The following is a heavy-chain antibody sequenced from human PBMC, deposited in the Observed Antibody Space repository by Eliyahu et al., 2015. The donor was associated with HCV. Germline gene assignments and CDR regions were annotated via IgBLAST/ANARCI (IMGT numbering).Heavy chain of an antibody. Sequence: QVQLVQSGAEVKKPGSSVKVSCKASGDTFNRYAISWVRQAPGQGLEWMGRIIPLLGVIHHAQKVQGRVTISADKSTSTAYMELSSLRSEDTAIYYCARVDYGVNSFDSWGQGTLVTVSS. D-gene: IGHD4-23*01. CDR3: ARVDYGVNSFDS. CDR1: GDTFNRYA. J-gene: IGHJ4*02. CDR2: IIPLLGVI. V-gene: IGHV1-69*04.